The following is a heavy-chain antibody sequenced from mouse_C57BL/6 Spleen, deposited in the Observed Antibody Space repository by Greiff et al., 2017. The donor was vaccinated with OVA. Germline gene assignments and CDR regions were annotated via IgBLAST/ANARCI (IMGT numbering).Heavy chain of an antibody. J-gene: IGHJ2*01. D-gene: IGHD1-1*01. CDR3: AREDYYGSSYEDYFDY. Sequence: QVHVKQPGTELVKPGASVKLSCKASGYTFTSYWMHWVKQRPGQGLEWIGNINPSNGGTNYNEKFKSKATLTVDKSSSTAYMQLRSLTSEDSAVYYCAREDYYGSSYEDYFDYWGQGTTLTVSS. V-gene: IGHV1-53*01. CDR1: GYTFTSYW. CDR2: INPSNGGT.